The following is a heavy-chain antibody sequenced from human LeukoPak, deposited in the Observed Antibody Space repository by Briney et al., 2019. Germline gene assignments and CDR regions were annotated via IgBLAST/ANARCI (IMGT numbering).Heavy chain of an antibody. CDR1: GFTFNTYA. J-gene: IGHJ4*02. D-gene: IGHD2-21*01. CDR3: YTSITDY. CDR2: IRSKIDGGAT. V-gene: IGHV3-15*07. Sequence: PGGSLRLSCATSGFTFNTYAMHWVRQAPGKGLEWVGRIRSKIDGGATDYAAPVKGRFTISRDDSKNTLYLQINSLKIEDTAMYYCYTSITDYWGQGTLVTVSS.